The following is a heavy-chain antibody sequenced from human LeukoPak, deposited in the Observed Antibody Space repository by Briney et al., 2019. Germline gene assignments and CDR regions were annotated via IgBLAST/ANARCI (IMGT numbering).Heavy chain of an antibody. J-gene: IGHJ4*02. V-gene: IGHV4-39*07. Sequence: SETLSLTCTVSGGSIISSDYYWGWIRQPPGKGLEWIATIYYSGSTYYNPSLKSRVTISVDTSNKQFYLRLTSVTAADTAVYYCARGSENYYDSSGPDLYWGQGTLVTVSS. D-gene: IGHD3-22*01. CDR2: IYYSGST. CDR1: GGSIISSDYY. CDR3: ARGSENYYDSSGPDLY.